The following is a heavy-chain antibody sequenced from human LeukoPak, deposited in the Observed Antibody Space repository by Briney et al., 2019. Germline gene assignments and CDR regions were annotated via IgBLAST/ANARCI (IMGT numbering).Heavy chain of an antibody. CDR3: ARHSGRWLHSDY. CDR2: IRYDGSNK. V-gene: IGHV3-30*02. Sequence: PGGSLRLSCAASGFTFSSYGMHWVRQAPGKGLEWVAFIRYDGSNKYYADSVKGRFTISRDNSKNTLYLQMNSLRAEDTAVYYCARHSGRWLHSDYWGQGTLVTVSS. CDR1: GFTFSSYG. D-gene: IGHD5-24*01. J-gene: IGHJ4*02.